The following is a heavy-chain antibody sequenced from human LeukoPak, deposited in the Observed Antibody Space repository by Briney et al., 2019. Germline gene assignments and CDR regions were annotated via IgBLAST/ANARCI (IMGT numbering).Heavy chain of an antibody. CDR1: GYTFTGYY. CDR2: INPNSGGT. V-gene: IGHV1-2*02. Sequence: ASVKVSCKASGYTFTGYYMHWVRQAPGQGLEWMGWINPNSGGTNYAQKFQGRVTMTRDTSTSTVYMELSSLRSEDTAVYYCARDYYGSGSYYNPDYWGQGTLVTVSS. J-gene: IGHJ4*02. CDR3: ARDYYGSGSYYNPDY. D-gene: IGHD3-10*01.